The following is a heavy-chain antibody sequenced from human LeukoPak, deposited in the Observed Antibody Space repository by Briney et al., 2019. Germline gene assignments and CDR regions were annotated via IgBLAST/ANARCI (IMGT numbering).Heavy chain of an antibody. Sequence: GGSLRLSCAASGFIFSSYNMNWVRQAPGKGLEWVSSITSSTSYINYAASVKGRFTISRDNAKNSLYLQMNSLRAEDTAVYYCARDWSPQYYYDSSGYFDYWGQGTLVTVSS. CDR1: GFIFSSYN. CDR3: ARDWSPQYYYDSSGYFDY. V-gene: IGHV3-21*01. CDR2: ITSSTSYI. D-gene: IGHD3-22*01. J-gene: IGHJ4*02.